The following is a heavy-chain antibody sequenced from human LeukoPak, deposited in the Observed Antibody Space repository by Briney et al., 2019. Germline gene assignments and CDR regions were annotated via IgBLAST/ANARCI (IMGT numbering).Heavy chain of an antibody. CDR1: GGSVSGTG. Sequence: LSLTCSVSGGSVSGTGYYWGWIRQPPGKGLEWVAVISFDGSDKYYADSVRGRFTISRDNSKDTLDLQVNTLTAEDTAVYYCARDHYWLQNCINGVCRDTFDIWGPGTMVTVSS. D-gene: IGHD2-8*01. V-gene: IGHV3-30*04. CDR3: ARDHYWLQNCINGVCRDTFDI. J-gene: IGHJ3*02. CDR2: ISFDGSDK.